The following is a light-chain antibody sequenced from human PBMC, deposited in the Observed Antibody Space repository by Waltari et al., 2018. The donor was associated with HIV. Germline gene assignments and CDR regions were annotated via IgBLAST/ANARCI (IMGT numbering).Light chain of an antibody. V-gene: IGLV2-14*03. Sequence: QSALTQPASVPGSPGQSITIPCTGTRSDVGGYKYVPWYQQHPGKAPKLMIYDVSNRPSGVSNRFSGSKSANTASLTISGLQGEDEADYYCSSYTSSSTWVFGGGTKLTVL. CDR2: DVS. CDR3: SSYTSSSTWV. CDR1: RSDVGGYKY. J-gene: IGLJ3*02.